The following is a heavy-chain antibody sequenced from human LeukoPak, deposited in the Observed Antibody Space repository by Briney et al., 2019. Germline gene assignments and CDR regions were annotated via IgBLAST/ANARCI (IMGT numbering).Heavy chain of an antibody. CDR3: TRGKRAQAAGWELLTRPFDP. CDR2: IYHSGST. V-gene: IGHV4-39*07. CDR1: GGSISSSFYY. Sequence: TPSETLPLTCTVSGGSISSSFYYWGWIRQPPGKGLEWIGSIYHSGSTNYNPSLKSRVTISVDTSKNQFSLRLNSVTAADTAVYYCTRGKRAQAAGWELLTRPFDPWGQGTQVTVSS. J-gene: IGHJ5*02. D-gene: IGHD1-26*01.